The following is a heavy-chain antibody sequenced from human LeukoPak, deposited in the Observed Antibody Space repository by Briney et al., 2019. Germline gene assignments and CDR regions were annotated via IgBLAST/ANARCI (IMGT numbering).Heavy chain of an antibody. CDR2: INQDGRET. V-gene: IGHV3-7*01. J-gene: IGHJ5*02. CDR3: TRDGGYGCSPMACYFRFDP. Sequence: PGGSLRLSCAASGFTFSNAWMTWVRQAPGKALEWVANINQDGRETYYEDSVKGRFITFRDNAKSSLYLQMNSLRVEDTAVYYCTRDGGYGCSPMACYFRFDPWGQGTLVTVSS. D-gene: IGHD2-21*02. CDR1: GFTFSNAW.